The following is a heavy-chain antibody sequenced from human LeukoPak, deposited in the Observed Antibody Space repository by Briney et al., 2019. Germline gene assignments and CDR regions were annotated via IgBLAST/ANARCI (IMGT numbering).Heavy chain of an antibody. Sequence: GGSLRLSCAASGFTVRSNYMSWVRQAPGKGLEWVGFIRSKAYGGTTEYAASVKGRFTISRDDSKSIAYLQMNSLKTEDTAVYYCTRDSTAMVLNWFDPWGQGTLVTVSS. CDR1: GFTVRSNY. J-gene: IGHJ5*02. V-gene: IGHV3-49*02. CDR3: TRDSTAMVLNWFDP. D-gene: IGHD5-18*01. CDR2: IRSKAYGGTT.